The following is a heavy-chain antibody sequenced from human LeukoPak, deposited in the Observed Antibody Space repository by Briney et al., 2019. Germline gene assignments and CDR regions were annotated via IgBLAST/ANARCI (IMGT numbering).Heavy chain of an antibody. D-gene: IGHD3-16*01. CDR1: GFTFSSYW. J-gene: IGHJ4*02. CDR3: ARDPGDSFGGY. CDR2: IKQDGSEK. Sequence: GGSLRLSCVASGFTFSSYWMSWVRQAPGKGLEWVANIKQDGSEKYYVDSVKGRFTISRDNTKNSLYLQMSSLRAEDTAVFYCARDPGDSFGGYWGKGTRVTSPQ. V-gene: IGHV3-7*01.